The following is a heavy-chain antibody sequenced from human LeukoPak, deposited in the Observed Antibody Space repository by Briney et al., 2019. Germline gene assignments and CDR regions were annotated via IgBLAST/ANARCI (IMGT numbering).Heavy chain of an antibody. D-gene: IGHD6-13*01. V-gene: IGHV3-53*01. J-gene: IGHJ4*02. CDR1: GFTVSSNY. CDR2: IYSGGST. CDR3: ARDPSAAGLFDY. Sequence: GGSLRLSCAASGFTVSSNYMSWVDQAPGKGLEWVSVIYSGGSTYYADSVKGRFTISRDNSKNTLYLQMNSLRAEDTAVYYCARDPSAAGLFDYWGQGTLVTVSS.